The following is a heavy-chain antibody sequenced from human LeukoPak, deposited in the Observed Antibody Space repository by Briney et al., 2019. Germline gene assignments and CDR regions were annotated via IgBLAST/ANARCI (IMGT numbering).Heavy chain of an antibody. V-gene: IGHV1-2*02. D-gene: IGHD2-2*03. CDR2: INPNSGGT. CDR3: ARDAGYCSSTSCYPEYFQH. CDR1: GYTFTGYY. Sequence: ASVKVSCKASGYTFTGYYMHWVRQAPGQGLEWMGWINPNSGGTNYAQKFQGRVTMTRDTSISTAYMELSRLRSDDTAGYYCARDAGYCSSTSCYPEYFQHWGQGTLVTVSS. J-gene: IGHJ1*01.